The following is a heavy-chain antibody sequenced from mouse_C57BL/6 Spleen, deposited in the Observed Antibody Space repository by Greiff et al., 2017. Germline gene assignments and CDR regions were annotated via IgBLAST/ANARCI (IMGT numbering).Heavy chain of an antibody. J-gene: IGHJ4*01. CDR2: IYPGDGDT. V-gene: IGHV1-80*01. CDR1: GYAFSSYW. CDR3: ARSGTGTYAMDY. D-gene: IGHD4-1*01. Sequence: QVQLQQSGAELVKPGASVKISCKASGYAFSSYWMNWVKQRPGKGLEWIGQIYPGDGDTNYNGKFKGKATLTADKSSSTAYMQLSSLTSEDSAVYLCARSGTGTYAMDYWGQGTSVTVSS.